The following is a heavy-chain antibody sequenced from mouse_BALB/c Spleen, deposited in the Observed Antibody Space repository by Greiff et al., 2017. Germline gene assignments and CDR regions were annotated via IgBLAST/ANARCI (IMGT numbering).Heavy chain of an antibody. Sequence: VQVVESGPELVRPGVSVKISCKGSGYTFTDYAMHWVKQSHAKSLEWIGVISTYYGNTNYNQKFKGKATMTVDKSSSTAYMELARLTSEDSAIYYCASHYYGSSREAFDYWGQGTTLTVSS. CDR2: ISTYYGNT. CDR3: ASHYYGSSREAFDY. J-gene: IGHJ2*01. CDR1: GYTFTDYA. V-gene: IGHV1-67*01. D-gene: IGHD1-1*01.